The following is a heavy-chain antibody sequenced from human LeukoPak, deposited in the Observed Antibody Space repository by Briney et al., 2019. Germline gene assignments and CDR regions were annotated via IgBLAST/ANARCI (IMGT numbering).Heavy chain of an antibody. D-gene: IGHD4-17*01. J-gene: IGHJ3*02. CDR1: GYTFTNYW. V-gene: IGHV5-51*01. Sequence: GESLKISCKGSGYTFTNYWIGWVRQMPGKGLEWMGILYPGDSDTKYSPSFQGQVTISADKSITTAYLQWNSLKASDTAMYYCARSYGDHEAFDIWGQGTMVTVSS. CDR3: ARSYGDHEAFDI. CDR2: LYPGDSDT.